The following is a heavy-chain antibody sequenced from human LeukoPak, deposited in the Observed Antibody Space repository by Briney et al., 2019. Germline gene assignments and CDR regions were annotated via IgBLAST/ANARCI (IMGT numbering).Heavy chain of an antibody. Sequence: PGGSLRLSCAASGFTFSSYGMSWVRQAPGKGLEWVSAISGSGGSTYYADSVKGRFTISRDNSKNTLYLQMNSLRAEDTALYYCARDYGAMVRGVPDYWGQGTLVTVSS. CDR2: ISGSGGST. CDR1: GFTFSSYG. D-gene: IGHD3-10*01. J-gene: IGHJ4*02. V-gene: IGHV3-23*01. CDR3: ARDYGAMVRGVPDY.